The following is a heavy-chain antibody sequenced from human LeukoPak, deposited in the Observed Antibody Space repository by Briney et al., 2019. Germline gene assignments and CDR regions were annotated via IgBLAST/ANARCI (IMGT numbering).Heavy chain of an antibody. D-gene: IGHD3-10*01. J-gene: IGHJ5*02. CDR1: GGSISSYY. V-gene: IGHV4-59*08. CDR3: ARHTPYPRGWFDP. CDR2: IYYSGST. Sequence: SETLSLTCTVSGGSISSYYWSWIRQPPGKGLEWIGYIYYSGSTNYNPSLKSRVTISVDTSKNQFSLKLSSVTAADTAVYYCARHTPYPRGWFDPWGQGTLVTVSS.